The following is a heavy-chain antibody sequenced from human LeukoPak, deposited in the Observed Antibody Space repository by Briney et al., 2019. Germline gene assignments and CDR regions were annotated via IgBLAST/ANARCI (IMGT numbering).Heavy chain of an antibody. V-gene: IGHV3-53*01. J-gene: IGHJ4*02. CDR3: ARDRGYGYGFFDY. CDR1: GFTVRSIY. CDR2: FYSGGSS. D-gene: IGHD5-18*01. Sequence: GGSLRLSCAASGFTVRSIYMTWVRQAPGKGLEWVSSFYSGGSSYYAGSVKGRFIISRDSSTDTLYLQMNSLRVEDTAVYFCARDRGYGYGFFDYWGQGTLVTVSS.